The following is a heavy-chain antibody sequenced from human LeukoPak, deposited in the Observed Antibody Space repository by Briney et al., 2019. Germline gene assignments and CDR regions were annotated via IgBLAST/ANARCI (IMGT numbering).Heavy chain of an antibody. CDR1: GYTLTELS. V-gene: IGHV1-24*01. CDR2: FDPEDGET. J-gene: IGHJ4*02. Sequence: ASVKVSCKVSGYTLTELSMHWVRQAPGKGLEWMGGFDPEDGETIYAQKFQGRVTMTEDTSTDTAYMELSSLRSEDTAVYYCARDGGRSGYDYNIFDYWGQGTLVTVSS. CDR3: ARDGGRSGYDYNIFDY. D-gene: IGHD5-12*01.